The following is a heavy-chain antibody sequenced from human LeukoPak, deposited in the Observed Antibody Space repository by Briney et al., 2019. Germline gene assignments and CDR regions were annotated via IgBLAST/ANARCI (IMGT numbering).Heavy chain of an antibody. J-gene: IGHJ3*02. Sequence: GGSLRLSCAASGFTFSSYWMSWVRQAPGKGLEWVANIKQDGSEKYYVDSVKGRFTISRDNAKNSLYLQMNSLRAEDTAVYYCARRYSSGWYAFDIWGQGTMVTVSS. CDR1: GFTFSSYW. CDR2: IKQDGSEK. CDR3: ARRYSSGWYAFDI. V-gene: IGHV3-7*01. D-gene: IGHD6-19*01.